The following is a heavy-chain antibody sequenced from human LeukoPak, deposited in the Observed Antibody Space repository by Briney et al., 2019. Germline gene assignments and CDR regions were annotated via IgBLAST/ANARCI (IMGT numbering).Heavy chain of an antibody. D-gene: IGHD5-18*01. CDR1: GFTFSSYA. CDR3: ARTWIHLWPVDY. J-gene: IGHJ4*02. Sequence: PGGSLRLSCAASGFTFSSYAMSWVRQAPGKGLEWVSAISGSGGSTYYADSVKGRFTISRDNSKNTLYLQMNSLRAEDTALYYCARTWIHLWPVDYWGQGTLVTVSS. CDR2: ISGSGGST. V-gene: IGHV3-23*01.